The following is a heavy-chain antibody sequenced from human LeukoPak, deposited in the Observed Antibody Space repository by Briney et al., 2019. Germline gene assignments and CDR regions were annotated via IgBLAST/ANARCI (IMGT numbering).Heavy chain of an antibody. J-gene: IGHJ4*02. D-gene: IGHD3-10*01. CDR3: ARDRGDGPYYFDS. V-gene: IGHV3-30*04. CDR1: GFAFSSFP. CDR2: ISYHGTNK. Sequence: GGSLRLSCAASGFAFSSFPIHWVRQAPGKGLEWVAIISYHGTNKFYADSVKGRFTISRDNSKNTLYLQMNSLTVEDTAVCYCARDRGDGPYYFDSWGQGTLVTVSS.